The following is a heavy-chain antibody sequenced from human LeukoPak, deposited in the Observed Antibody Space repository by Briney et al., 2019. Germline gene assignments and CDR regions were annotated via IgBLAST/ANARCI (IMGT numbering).Heavy chain of an antibody. Sequence: SETLSLTCTVSGGSISSHYWSWIRQPPGKGLEWIGYIYYSGSTNYNPSLKSRATISVHTSKNQFSLKLSSVTAADTAVYYCARVAGDFWSGYYIDYWGQGTLVTVSS. CDR3: ARVAGDFWSGYYIDY. CDR1: GGSISSHY. CDR2: IYYSGST. D-gene: IGHD3-3*01. V-gene: IGHV4-59*11. J-gene: IGHJ4*02.